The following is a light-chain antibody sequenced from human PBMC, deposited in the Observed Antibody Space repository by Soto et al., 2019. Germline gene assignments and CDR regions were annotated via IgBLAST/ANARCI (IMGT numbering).Light chain of an antibody. CDR3: GSNTSYSPYV. J-gene: IGLJ1*01. CDR2: AVS. V-gene: IGLV2-14*01. CDR1: SSDVGLYDY. Sequence: QSVLAQPASVSGSPGQSITISCTGTSSDVGLYDYVSWYQQHPGKAPQLMIYAVSNRPSGVSNRFSASKSGNTASLFIPGLQAEDESDYYCGSNTSYSPYVFG.